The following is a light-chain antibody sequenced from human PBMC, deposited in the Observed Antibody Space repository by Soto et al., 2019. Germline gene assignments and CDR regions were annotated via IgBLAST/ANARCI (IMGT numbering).Light chain of an antibody. J-gene: IGKJ1*01. CDR2: GAS. CDR3: QQYGSSSS. Sequence: DIVLTQSPATLSLSPGERATLSCRASQSVSSNLAWYQQKPGQAPRLLIYGASSRATGIPDRFSGSGSGTDFTLTISRLEPEDFAVYYCQQYGSSSSFGQGTKVDIK. V-gene: IGKV3-20*01. CDR1: QSVSSN.